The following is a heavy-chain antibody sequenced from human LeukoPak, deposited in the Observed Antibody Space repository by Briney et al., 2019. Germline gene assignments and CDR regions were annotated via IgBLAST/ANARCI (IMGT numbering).Heavy chain of an antibody. CDR1: GFTFRSYV. V-gene: IGHV3-23*01. CDR2: ISGSSVTT. CDR3: AKLDCYGNY. D-gene: IGHD2-21*01. Sequence: PGGSLRLSCAASGFTFRSYVMSWVRQAPGKGLEWVSTISGSSVTTYYADSVKGRFTISRDNSKNTLYLQMNSLRAEDTAVYYCAKLDCYGNYWGQGTLVTVSS. J-gene: IGHJ4*02.